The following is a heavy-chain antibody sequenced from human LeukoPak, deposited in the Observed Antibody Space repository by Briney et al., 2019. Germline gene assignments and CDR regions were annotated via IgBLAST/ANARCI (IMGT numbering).Heavy chain of an antibody. CDR3: ARGEVSASLYYFDF. V-gene: IGHV1-18*01. Sequence: ASVKVSCKTSGYTFTTYGVSWVRQAPGHGLEWMGWVSGYTDNTNYAERFQGRVTMTIDASTSTVYMELTNLRSDDTAVYFCARGEVSASLYYFDFWGQGTLVTVS. CDR2: VSGYTDNT. D-gene: IGHD1-14*01. CDR1: GYTFTTYG. J-gene: IGHJ4*02.